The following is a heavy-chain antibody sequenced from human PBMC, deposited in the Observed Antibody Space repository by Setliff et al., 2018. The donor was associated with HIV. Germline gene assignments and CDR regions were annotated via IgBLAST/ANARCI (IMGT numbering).Heavy chain of an antibody. CDR3: ARARRDSYDRGRMNHYYIYA. Sequence: GASVKVSCKASGYTFSSYDINWVRQATGQGLVWMGSMNPNSGNTGYAQKFQGRVTMTRDTSISTAYMELNNLKFEDTAVYYCARARRDSYDRGRMNHYYIYAWGKGTTVTVAS. CDR1: GYTFSSYD. J-gene: IGHJ6*03. V-gene: IGHV1-8*02. CDR2: MNPNSGNT. D-gene: IGHD3-22*01.